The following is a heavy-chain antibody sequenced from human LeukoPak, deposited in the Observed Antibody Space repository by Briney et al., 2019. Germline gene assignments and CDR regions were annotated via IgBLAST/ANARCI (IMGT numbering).Heavy chain of an antibody. CDR2: IYYSGST. J-gene: IGHJ4*02. Sequence: TSETLSLTCTVSGGSISSYYWSWIRQPPGKGLEWIGDIYYSGSTNYNPSLKSRVTISVDTSKNQFSLRLSSVTAADTAVYYSARLASGSYGPLTPFDYWGQGTLVTVSS. V-gene: IGHV4-59*08. D-gene: IGHD1-26*01. CDR3: ARLASGSYGPLTPFDY. CDR1: GGSISSYY.